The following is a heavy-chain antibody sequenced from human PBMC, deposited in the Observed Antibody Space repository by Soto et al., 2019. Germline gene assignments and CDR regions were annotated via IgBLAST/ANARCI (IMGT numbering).Heavy chain of an antibody. Sequence: KSSETLSLTCTVSGGSVSSGSYYWSWIRQPPGKGLEWIGYIYYSGSTNYNPSLKSRVTISVDTSKNQFSLKLSSVTAADTAVYYCARGVAYYYDRGWFDPWGQGTLVTVSS. D-gene: IGHD3-10*02. CDR2: IYYSGST. CDR3: ARGVAYYYDRGWFDP. J-gene: IGHJ5*02. V-gene: IGHV4-61*01. CDR1: GGSVSSGSYY.